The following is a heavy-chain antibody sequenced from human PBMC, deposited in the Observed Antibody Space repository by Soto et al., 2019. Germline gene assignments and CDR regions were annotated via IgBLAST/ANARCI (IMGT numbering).Heavy chain of an antibody. V-gene: IGHV3-23*01. D-gene: IGHD6-6*01. J-gene: IGHJ3*02. CDR2: ISDSGGIT. CDR1: GFAFSSYP. CDR3: ARRAFGSSRAFDI. Sequence: HPGGSLRLSCAASGFAFSSYPMSWVRQAPEKGLEWVSGISDSGGITYNADSVKGRFTISRDNSKNTLYLQMNSLRAEDTAVYYCARRAFGSSRAFDIWGQGTMVTVSS.